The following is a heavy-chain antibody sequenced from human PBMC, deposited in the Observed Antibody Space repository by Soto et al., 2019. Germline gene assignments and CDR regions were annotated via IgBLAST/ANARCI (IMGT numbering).Heavy chain of an antibody. Sequence: PSETLSLTCTVSGGSISSYYWSWIRQPPGKGLEWIGYIYYSGSTNYNPSLKSRVTISVDTSKNQFSLKLSSVTAADTAVYYCARDRSSGWYLGASHYYGMDAWGQGTTVTVSS. CDR2: IYYSGST. D-gene: IGHD6-19*01. CDR3: ARDRSSGWYLGASHYYGMDA. V-gene: IGHV4-59*01. J-gene: IGHJ6*02. CDR1: GGSISSYY.